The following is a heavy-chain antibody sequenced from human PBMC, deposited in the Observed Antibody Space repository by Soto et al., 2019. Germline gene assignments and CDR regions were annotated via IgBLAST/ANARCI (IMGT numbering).Heavy chain of an antibody. CDR2: ISGSGGST. CDR1: GFTFSSYA. Sequence: EVQLLESGGGLVQPGGSLRLSCAASGFTFSSYAMSWVRQAPGKGLEWVSAISGSGGSTYYADSVKGRFTISRDNSKNTLYLQMNSLRAEDTAVYYCAKGAGYYDSSGYYYESYGMDVWGQGTTVTVSS. J-gene: IGHJ6*02. CDR3: AKGAGYYDSSGYYYESYGMDV. D-gene: IGHD3-22*01. V-gene: IGHV3-23*01.